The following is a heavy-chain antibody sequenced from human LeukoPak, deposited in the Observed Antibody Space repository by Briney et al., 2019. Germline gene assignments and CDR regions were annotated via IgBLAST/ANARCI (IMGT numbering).Heavy chain of an antibody. CDR3: ASDLPAATS. V-gene: IGHV3-21*01. J-gene: IGHJ4*02. D-gene: IGHD2-2*01. Sequence: PGGSLRLSCAASGFTFSGYSMNWVRQAPGKGLEWVSSISSSSDYIFCADLVKGRFTISRDNAKNSLYLQMNSLRAEDTAVYYCASDLPAATSWGQGTLVTVSS. CDR2: ISSSSDYI. CDR1: GFTFSGYS.